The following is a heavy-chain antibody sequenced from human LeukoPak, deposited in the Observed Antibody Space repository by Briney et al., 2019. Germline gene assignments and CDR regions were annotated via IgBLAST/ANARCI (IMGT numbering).Heavy chain of an antibody. V-gene: IGHV1-8*01. D-gene: IGHD3-10*01. CDR3: ARGKGLLWFGDY. Sequence: ASVKVSCKASGYTFTSYDINWVRQATGQGLEWMGWMNPNSGNTGYAQKFQGRVTMTRNTSISTAYMELSSLRSEDTGVYYCARGKGLLWFGDYWGQGTLVTVSS. CDR2: MNPNSGNT. CDR1: GYTFTSYD. J-gene: IGHJ4*02.